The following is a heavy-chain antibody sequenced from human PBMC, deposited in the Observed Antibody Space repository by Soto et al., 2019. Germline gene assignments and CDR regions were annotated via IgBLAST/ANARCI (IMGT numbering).Heavy chain of an antibody. CDR3: ASHIITVTTGYMDV. D-gene: IGHD4-17*01. Sequence: SETLSLTCTVSGGSISSSSYYWGWIRQPPGKGLEWIGSIYYSGSTYYNPSLKSRVTISVDTSKNQFSLKLSSVTAADTAVYYCASHIITVTTGYMDVWGKGTTVTVSS. V-gene: IGHV4-39*01. J-gene: IGHJ6*03. CDR1: GGSISSSSYY. CDR2: IYYSGST.